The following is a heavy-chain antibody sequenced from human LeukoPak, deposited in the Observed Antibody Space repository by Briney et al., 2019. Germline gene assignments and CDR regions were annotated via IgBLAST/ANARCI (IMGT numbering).Heavy chain of an antibody. CDR1: GGSISSGGYY. CDR3: ASYGAGYYYDSSGYYFDY. Sequence: PSQTLSLTCTVSGGSISSGGYYWSWIRQHPGKGLEWIGYIYYSGSTYYNPSLKSRVTISVDTSKNQFPLKLSSVTAADTAVYYCASYGAGYYYDSSGYYFDYWGQGTLVTVSS. CDR2: IYYSGST. D-gene: IGHD3-22*01. J-gene: IGHJ4*02. V-gene: IGHV4-31*03.